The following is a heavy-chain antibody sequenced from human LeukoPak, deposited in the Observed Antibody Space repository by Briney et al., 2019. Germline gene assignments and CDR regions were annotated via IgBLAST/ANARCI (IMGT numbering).Heavy chain of an antibody. D-gene: IGHD1-26*01. V-gene: IGHV4-59*01. CDR3: ARDGSYYAY. J-gene: IGHJ4*02. Sequence: SETLSLTCTVSGGSITNYYWTWIRQPPGKGLEWIGYIYSSGTTNYNPSLKSRVTMSVDTSKNQFFLKLSSVTAADTAMYYCARDGSYYAYWGQGILVTVSS. CDR2: IYSSGTT. CDR1: GGSITNYY.